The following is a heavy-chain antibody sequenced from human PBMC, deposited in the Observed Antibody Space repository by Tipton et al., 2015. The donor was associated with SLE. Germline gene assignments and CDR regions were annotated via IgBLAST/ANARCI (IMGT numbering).Heavy chain of an antibody. V-gene: IGHV3-33*01. D-gene: IGHD6-13*01. CDR2: IWYDGSNK. J-gene: IGHJ5*02. CDR3: ARDEGIAAANWFDP. Sequence: SLRLSCAASGFTFSSYGMHWVRQAPGKGLEWVAVIWYDGSNKYYADSVKGRFTISRDNSKKTLYLQMNSLRAEDTAVYYCARDEGIAAANWFDPWGQGALVTVSS. CDR1: GFTFSSYG.